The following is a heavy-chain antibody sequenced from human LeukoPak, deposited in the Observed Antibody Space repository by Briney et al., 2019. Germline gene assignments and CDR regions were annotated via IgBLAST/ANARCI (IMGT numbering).Heavy chain of an antibody. J-gene: IGHJ4*02. D-gene: IGHD3-22*01. V-gene: IGHV4-31*03. CDR1: GGSISSGGYY. CDR2: IYYSGST. CDR3: ARVRGFYDSSGYYPYYFDY. Sequence: SQTLSLTCTVSGGSISSGGYYWSWIRQHPGKGLEWIGYIYYSGSTYYNPSLKSRITITVDTSKNPFLLKLRYGNAADTDGYYCARVRGFYDSSGYYPYYFDYWGQGTLVTVSS.